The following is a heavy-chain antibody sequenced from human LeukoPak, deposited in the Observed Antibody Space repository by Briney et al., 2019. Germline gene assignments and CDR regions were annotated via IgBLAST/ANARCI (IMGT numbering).Heavy chain of an antibody. J-gene: IGHJ4*02. V-gene: IGHV4-30-4*01. CDR3: AREVDCSGGSCYSDY. D-gene: IGHD2-15*01. Sequence: SETLSLTCTFSGGSISSGDYYWSWIRQPPGKGLEWIGYIYYSGSTYCNPSLKSRVTISVDTSKNQFSLKLSSVTAADTAVYYCAREVDCSGGSCYSDYWGQGTLVTVSS. CDR1: GGSISSGDYY. CDR2: IYYSGST.